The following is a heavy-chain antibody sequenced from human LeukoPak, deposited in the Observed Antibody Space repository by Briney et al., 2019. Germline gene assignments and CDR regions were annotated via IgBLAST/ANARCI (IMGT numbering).Heavy chain of an antibody. J-gene: IGHJ5*02. V-gene: IGHV1-3*01. Sequence: ASVKVSCKASGYTFTTYPMHWVRQAPGQRLEWMGWINAGNGNTEYSQEFQGRVTMTRDTSASTAYMELRSLRSDDTAVYYCARDTQLERRVFDPWGQGTLVTVSS. CDR1: GYTFTTYP. CDR2: INAGNGNT. D-gene: IGHD1-1*01. CDR3: ARDTQLERRVFDP.